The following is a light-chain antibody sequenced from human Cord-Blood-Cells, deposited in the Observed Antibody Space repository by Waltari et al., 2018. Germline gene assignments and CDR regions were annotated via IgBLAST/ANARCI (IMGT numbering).Light chain of an antibody. Sequence: DTQMTQSPSSLSASVGDRATITCRASQSISSYLNWYQQKPGNAPKLLIYAASSLQSGVPSRFSGSGSGTDFTLTISSLQPEDFATYYCQQSYSTPFTCGPGTKVDIK. J-gene: IGKJ3*01. CDR1: QSISSY. CDR2: AAS. V-gene: IGKV1-39*01. CDR3: QQSYSTPFT.